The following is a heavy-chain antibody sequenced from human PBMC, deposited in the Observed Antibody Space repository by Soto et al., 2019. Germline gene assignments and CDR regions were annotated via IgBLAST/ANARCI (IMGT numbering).Heavy chain of an antibody. CDR3: ARDDVLCDGGRCYGILLDV. CDR1: GFTVSSKY. D-gene: IGHD2-15*01. Sequence: GGSLRLCCAASGFTVSSKYMTWVRQAPGKGLEWVSLIQSGGTTYYADSVKGRFTISRDTSENTLHLQMDSLRVEDTAVYYCARDDVLCDGGRCYGILLDVPGKRTTVTVSS. J-gene: IGHJ6*04. V-gene: IGHV3-66*01. CDR2: IQSGGTT.